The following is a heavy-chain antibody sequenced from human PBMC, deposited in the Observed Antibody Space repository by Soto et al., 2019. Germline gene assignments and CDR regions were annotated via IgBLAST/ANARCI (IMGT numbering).Heavy chain of an antibody. Sequence: GGSLRLSCSASGFTFSSYAMHWVRQAPGKGLEYVSAISSNWGSTYYADSVKGRFTISRDNSKNTLYLQMSSLRAEDTAVYYCRVAALYYFDYWGQGTLVTVSS. V-gene: IGHV3-64D*08. CDR1: GFTFSSYA. J-gene: IGHJ4*02. CDR2: ISSNWGST. CDR3: RVAALYYFDY. D-gene: IGHD2-15*01.